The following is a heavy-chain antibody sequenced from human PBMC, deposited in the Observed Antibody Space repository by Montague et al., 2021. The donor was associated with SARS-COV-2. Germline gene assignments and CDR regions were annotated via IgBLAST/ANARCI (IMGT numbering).Heavy chain of an antibody. CDR2: IHYSGRT. D-gene: IGHD2-15*01. CDR3: ARRIVTYYWYFDL. Sequence: SETLSLTCTVSNASFDNYYWSWVRQSPGKGLEYIGYIHYSGRTYCNPSLRSRVTISIDTSKNQFSLKLMSVTAAETAIYFCARRIVTYYWYFDLWGRGTLVTVSS. V-gene: IGHV4-59*01. CDR1: NASFDNYY. J-gene: IGHJ2*01.